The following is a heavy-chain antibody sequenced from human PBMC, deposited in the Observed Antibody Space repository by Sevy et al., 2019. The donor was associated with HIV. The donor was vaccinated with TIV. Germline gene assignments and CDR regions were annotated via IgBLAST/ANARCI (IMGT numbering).Heavy chain of an antibody. J-gene: IGHJ6*02. CDR2: IIPIFGTA. D-gene: IGHD3-10*01. CDR1: GGTFSSYA. Sequence: ASLKVSCKASGGTFSSYAISWVRQAPGQGLEWMGGIIPIFGTANYAQKFQGRVTITADESTSTAYMELSSLRSEDTAVYYCARLVRGVMTYYYYGIDVWGQGTTVTVSS. CDR3: ARLVRGVMTYYYYGIDV. V-gene: IGHV1-69*13.